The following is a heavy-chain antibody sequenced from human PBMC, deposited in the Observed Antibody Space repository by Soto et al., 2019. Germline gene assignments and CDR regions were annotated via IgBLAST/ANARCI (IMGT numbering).Heavy chain of an antibody. V-gene: IGHV3-30*03. D-gene: IGHD3-22*01. J-gene: IGHJ4*02. CDR1: GFTFRSYG. CDR2: ISYDGSDK. CDR3: ASYDSSAH. Sequence: PGGSLRLSCAASGFTFRSYGMHWVRQAPGKGLEWVAVISYDGSDKYYADSVKGRFTISRDNTKNTLYLQMDSLRADDTAVYYCASYDSSAHWGQGT.